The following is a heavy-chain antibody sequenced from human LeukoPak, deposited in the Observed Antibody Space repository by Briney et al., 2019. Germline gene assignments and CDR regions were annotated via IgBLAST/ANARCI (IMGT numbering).Heavy chain of an antibody. D-gene: IGHD3-16*02. Sequence: GGTLRLSCAASGFTFDDYAMHWVRQAPGKGLEWVSLISGDGGSTYYADSVKGRFTISRDNSKNSLYLQMNSLRTEDTALHYCAKDGPYYDYVWGTYRSPAAFYIWAQGTMVTVSS. CDR1: GFTFDDYA. CDR2: ISGDGGST. CDR3: AKDGPYYDYVWGTYRSPAAFYI. V-gene: IGHV3-43*02. J-gene: IGHJ3*02.